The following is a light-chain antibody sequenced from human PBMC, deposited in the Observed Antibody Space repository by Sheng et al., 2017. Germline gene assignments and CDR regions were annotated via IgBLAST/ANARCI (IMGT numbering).Light chain of an antibody. J-gene: IGKJ1*01. Sequence: EIVLTQSPGTLSLSPGERATLSCRASQNVRSSSLAWYQQKPGQAPRLLIYGASSRATGIPDRFSGSGSGTDFTLTVSRLEPEDFAVYYCQQYGSSPVTFGQGTKVEIK. CDR1: QNVRSSS. V-gene: IGKV3-20*01. CDR2: GAS. CDR3: QQYGSSPVT.